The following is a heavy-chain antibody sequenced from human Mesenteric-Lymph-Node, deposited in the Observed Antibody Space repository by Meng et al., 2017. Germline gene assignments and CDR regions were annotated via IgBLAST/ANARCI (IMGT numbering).Heavy chain of an antibody. CDR1: GGSISSCGYY. CDR3: ARASYGSGSPLGESWFDP. J-gene: IGHJ5*02. CDR2: IHSSGST. Sequence: VQLRGAGPGLVKPSQTPSLTCTVSGGSISSCGYYWSWIRQHPGKGLEWIGYIHSSGSTYYNPSLRSRLTISVDTSKNQFSLKLSSVTAADTAVYYCARASYGSGSPLGESWFDPWGQGTLVTVSS. V-gene: IGHV4-31*03. D-gene: IGHD3-10*01.